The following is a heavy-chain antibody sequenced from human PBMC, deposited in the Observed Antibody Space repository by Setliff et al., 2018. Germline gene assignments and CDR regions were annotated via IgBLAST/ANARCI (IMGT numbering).Heavy chain of an antibody. D-gene: IGHD2-2*01. J-gene: IGHJ4*02. V-gene: IGHV4-4*07. Sequence: PSETLSLTCTVSRGSINSHYWSWIRQPAGKGLEWIGRIFGSGSTNYNPSLKSRVTMSIGTSKNQFFLKVRSVTAADTAVYYCARGIGGFCSSNSCSNESWPWGQGTLVTVSS. CDR3: ARGIGGFCSSNSCSNESWP. CDR1: RGSINSHY. CDR2: IFGSGST.